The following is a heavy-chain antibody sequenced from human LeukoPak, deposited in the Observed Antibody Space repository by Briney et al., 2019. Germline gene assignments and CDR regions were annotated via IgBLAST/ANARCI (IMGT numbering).Heavy chain of an antibody. CDR3: ARAYGGLIDY. CDR1: GFTLNSYI. CDR2: ISFDGRDK. V-gene: IGHV3-30*04. D-gene: IGHD3-16*01. J-gene: IGHJ4*02. Sequence: GGTLRLSCEASGFTLNSYIMHWVRQAPGKGLEWVALISFDGRDKQYADSVKGRFTISKDNSKNTLYLQMNSLSGDDTSMYFCARAYGGLIDYWGQGTLVTVSS.